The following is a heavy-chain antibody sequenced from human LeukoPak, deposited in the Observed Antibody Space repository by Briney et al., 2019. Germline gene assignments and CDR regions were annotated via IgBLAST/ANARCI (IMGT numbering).Heavy chain of an antibody. D-gene: IGHD1-1*01. Sequence: GGSLRLSCVLSGSTFTTYCMNWVRQAPGKGLEWVSSISWHSNYIYYADSVKGRFTVSRDNDKNSLYLEMNWLRDDDSAMYYCSTSAGIGRYSFDYWGQGTLVSVSS. J-gene: IGHJ4*02. CDR3: STSAGIGRYSFDY. CDR1: GSTFTTYC. V-gene: IGHV3-21*01. CDR2: ISWHSNYI.